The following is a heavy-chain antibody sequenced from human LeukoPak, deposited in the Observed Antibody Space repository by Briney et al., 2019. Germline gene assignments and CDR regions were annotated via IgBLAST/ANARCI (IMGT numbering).Heavy chain of an antibody. Sequence: GGSLRLSCAASGFTFSSYWMSWVRQAPGKGLEWVAVIWYDGSNKYYADSVKGRFTISRDNSKNTLYLQMNSLRAEDTAVYYCARGLGAGDPYYYYGMDVWGQGTTVTVSS. J-gene: IGHJ6*02. V-gene: IGHV3-33*08. CDR3: ARGLGAGDPYYYYGMDV. CDR1: GFTFSSYW. CDR2: IWYDGSNK. D-gene: IGHD3-16*01.